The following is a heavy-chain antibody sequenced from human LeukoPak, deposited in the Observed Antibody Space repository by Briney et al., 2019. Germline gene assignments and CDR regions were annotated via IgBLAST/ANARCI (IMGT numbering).Heavy chain of an antibody. D-gene: IGHD6-13*01. CDR1: GGSFSGYY. CDR3: ARGNKIAAAGY. CDR2: INHSGST. J-gene: IGHJ4*02. Sequence: SETLSLTCAVYGGSFSGYYWSWIRQPPGKGLEWIGEINHSGSTNYNPSLKSRVTISVDTSKNQFSLKLSSVTAADTAVYYCARGNKIAAAGYWGQGTLVTVSS. V-gene: IGHV4-34*01.